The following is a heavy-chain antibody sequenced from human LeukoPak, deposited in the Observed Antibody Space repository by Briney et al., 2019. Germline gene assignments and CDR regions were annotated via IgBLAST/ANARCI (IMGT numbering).Heavy chain of an antibody. D-gene: IGHD6-13*01. V-gene: IGHV3-48*01. J-gene: IGHJ3*02. CDR3: ARDRIAAAVYDAFDT. CDR1: GFTFSSYS. CDR2: ISSSSSTI. Sequence: GGSLRLSCAASGFTFSSYSMNWVRQAPGKGLEWVSYISSSSSTIYYADSVKGRFTISRDNAKNSLYLQMNSLRAEDTAVYYCARDRIAAAVYDAFDTCGQGKMVTVSS.